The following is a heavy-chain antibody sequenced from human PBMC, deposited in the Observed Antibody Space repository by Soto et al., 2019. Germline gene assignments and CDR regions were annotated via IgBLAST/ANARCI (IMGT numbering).Heavy chain of an antibody. Sequence: GGSLRLSCAASGFTFSSYGMSWVRQAPGKGLEWVSAISGSGGSTYYADSVKGRFTISRDNSKNTLYLQMNSLRAEDTAVYYCAKIKVVVVTAAKGAFDIWGQGTMVTV. CDR1: GFTFSSYG. D-gene: IGHD2-2*01. V-gene: IGHV3-23*01. CDR2: ISGSGGST. J-gene: IGHJ3*02. CDR3: AKIKVVVVTAAKGAFDI.